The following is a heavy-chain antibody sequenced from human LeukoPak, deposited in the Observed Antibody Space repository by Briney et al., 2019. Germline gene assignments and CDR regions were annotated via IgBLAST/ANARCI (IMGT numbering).Heavy chain of an antibody. CDR1: GFTFSSYA. J-gene: IGHJ4*02. Sequence: GGSLRLSCAASGFTFSSYAMHWVRQAPVKGLEWVAIIPYDGGNKYYADSVKGRFTISRGNSKNTLYLQMDSLRPEDTAVYCCVRDSRQSSGWHFDYWGQGTLVTVSS. CDR3: VRDSRQSSGWHFDY. V-gene: IGHV3-30-3*01. CDR2: IPYDGGNK. D-gene: IGHD6-19*01.